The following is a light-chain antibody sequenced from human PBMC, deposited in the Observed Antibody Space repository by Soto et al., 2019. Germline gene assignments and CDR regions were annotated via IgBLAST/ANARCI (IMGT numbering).Light chain of an antibody. Sequence: EIVLTQSPGTLSLSPGERATLSCRASQSVSNNYLAWYQQKPGQAPRLLIYGASNRATGIPDRFSGSGSGTDFTLKISRVEAEDVGVYYCMQSVQFPRTFGGGTKVDIK. V-gene: IGKV3-20*01. CDR2: GAS. CDR3: MQSVQFPRT. CDR1: QSVSNNY. J-gene: IGKJ4*01.